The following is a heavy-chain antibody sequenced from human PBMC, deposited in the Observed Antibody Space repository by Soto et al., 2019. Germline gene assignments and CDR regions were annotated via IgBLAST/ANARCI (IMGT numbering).Heavy chain of an antibody. CDR3: ARRCDSSGRPFDL. V-gene: IGHV1-18*04. CDR1: GYTFTNYG. J-gene: IGHJ4*02. D-gene: IGHD3-22*01. CDR2: SSTYNSNT. Sequence: ASVKVSCKASGYTFTNYGITWVRQAPGRGLEWMGWSSTYNSNTNYAQRFRGRVTMTTDRGTSTGYMELRSLTSEDTAVYFCARRCDSSGRPFDLWGQGTLVTVSS.